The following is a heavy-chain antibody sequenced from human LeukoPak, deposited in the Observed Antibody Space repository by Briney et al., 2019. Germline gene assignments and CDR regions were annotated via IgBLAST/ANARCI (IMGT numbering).Heavy chain of an antibody. Sequence: PSETLSLTCSVSGVSVPYDRYYWGWLRQPPGTGLEWIGNIHHSGTSYHNPSLKSRVTISVDKSKNQFSLKLSSVTAADTAVYYCARDTQRGQWLVRYYGMDVWGQGTTVTVSS. CDR3: ARDTQRGQWLVRYYGMDV. CDR2: IHHSGTS. D-gene: IGHD6-19*01. CDR1: GVSVPYDRYY. J-gene: IGHJ6*02. V-gene: IGHV4-39*07.